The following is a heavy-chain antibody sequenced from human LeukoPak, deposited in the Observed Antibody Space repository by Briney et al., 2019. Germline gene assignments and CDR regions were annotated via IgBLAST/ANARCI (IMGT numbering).Heavy chain of an antibody. D-gene: IGHD3-3*01. CDR3: ARENHYDFWSGYYTANDY. V-gene: IGHV1-2*02. Sequence: GASVKVSCKASGYTFTGYYIHWVRQAPGQGLEWMGWINPNSGGTNYAQKFQGRVTMTRDTSISTAYMELSRLRSDDTAVYYCARENHYDFWSGYYTANDYWGQGTLVTVSS. CDR1: GYTFTGYY. J-gene: IGHJ4*02. CDR2: INPNSGGT.